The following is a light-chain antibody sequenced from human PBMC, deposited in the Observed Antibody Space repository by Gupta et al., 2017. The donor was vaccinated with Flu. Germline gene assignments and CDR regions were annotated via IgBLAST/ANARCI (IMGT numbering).Light chain of an antibody. CDR2: AAA. V-gene: IGKV1-39*01. CDR3: RHTYSSSPQT. CDR1: QRSSSY. Sequence: SSLSASVGDRIITTCRGSQRSSSYTHRYEQKPEEAPKLLIYAAASLPSAVPSRFSGRGYATDFTLTISSRQPEDFAAHFCRHTYSSSPQTFGGGTMVEIK. J-gene: IGKJ4*01.